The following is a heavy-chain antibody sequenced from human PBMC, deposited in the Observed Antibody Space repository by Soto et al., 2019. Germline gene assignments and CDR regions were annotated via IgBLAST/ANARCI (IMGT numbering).Heavy chain of an antibody. CDR1: GGSISSGGYS. D-gene: IGHD3-22*01. J-gene: IGHJ3*02. CDR2: IYHSGST. Sequence: SETLSLTCAVSGGSISSGGYSWSWIRQPPGKGLEWIGYIYHSGSTYYNPSLKSRVTISVDRSKNQFSLKLSSVTAADTAVYYCAREWYYYDSSGYRVRAFDIWGQGTMVT. CDR3: AREWYYYDSSGYRVRAFDI. V-gene: IGHV4-30-2*01.